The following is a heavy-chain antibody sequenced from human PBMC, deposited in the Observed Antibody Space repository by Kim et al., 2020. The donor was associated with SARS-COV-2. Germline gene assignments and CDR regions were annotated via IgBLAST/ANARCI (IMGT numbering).Heavy chain of an antibody. D-gene: IGHD2-15*01. CDR3: ASDCSVGSCYSRDY. Sequence: GGSLRLSCAASGFTFSSYSMNWVRQAPGKGLEWVSSISSSSSYIYYADSVKGRFSISRDNAKNSLYLQMNSLRAEDTAVYYCASDCSVGSCYSRDYLGQGTLVTVSS. V-gene: IGHV3-21*01. J-gene: IGHJ4*02. CDR2: ISSSSSYI. CDR1: GFTFSSYS.